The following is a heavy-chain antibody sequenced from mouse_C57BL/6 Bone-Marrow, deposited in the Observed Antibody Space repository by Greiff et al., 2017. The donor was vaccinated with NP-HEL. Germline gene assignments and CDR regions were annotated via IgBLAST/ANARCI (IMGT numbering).Heavy chain of an antibody. Sequence: QVQLQQPGAELVRPGTSVKLSCKASGYTFTSYWMHWVKQRPGQGLEWIGVIDPSDSYTTYNQKFKGKATLTVDTSSSTAYMQLSSLTSEDSAVYYCARSYYYGSSLYYFDYWGQGTTLTVSS. D-gene: IGHD1-1*01. CDR1: GYTFTSYW. CDR3: ARSYYYGSSLYYFDY. V-gene: IGHV1-59*01. CDR2: IDPSDSYT. J-gene: IGHJ2*01.